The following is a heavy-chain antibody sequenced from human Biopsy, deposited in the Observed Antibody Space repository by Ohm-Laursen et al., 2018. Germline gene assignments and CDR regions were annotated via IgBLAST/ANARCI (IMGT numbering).Heavy chain of an antibody. CDR3: AATSTLYYYYYAMDV. V-gene: IGHV1-8*01. CDR2: MNPNSGKT. Sequence: GASVKVSCKASGYTFISYDIDWVRQATGQGLEWMGWMNPNSGKTGYAQKFQERVTITRDMSTSTAYMELTSLRSEDTAVYYCAATSTLYYYYYAMDVWDQGTTITVSS. J-gene: IGHJ6*02. CDR1: GYTFISYD.